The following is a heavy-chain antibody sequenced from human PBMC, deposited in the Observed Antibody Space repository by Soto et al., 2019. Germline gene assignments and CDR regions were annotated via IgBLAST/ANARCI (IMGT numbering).Heavy chain of an antibody. CDR2: ISAYNGNT. D-gene: IGHD3-22*01. J-gene: IGHJ4*02. V-gene: IGHV1-18*01. CDR3: ARDDSSGYYKVCDY. CDR1: GYTFTSYG. Sequence: QVQLVQSGAEVKKPGASVKVSCKASGYTFTSYGISWVRQAPGQGIEWMGWISAYNGNTNYAQKLQGRATMPTDTSTSTAYMELRSLRSDDTAVYYWARDDSSGYYKVCDYWGQGTLVTVSS.